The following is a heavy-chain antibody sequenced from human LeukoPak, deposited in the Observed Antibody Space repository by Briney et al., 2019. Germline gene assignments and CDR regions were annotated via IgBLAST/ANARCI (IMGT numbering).Heavy chain of an antibody. Sequence: PSETLSLTCAVSGGSISSGGYSWSWIRQPPGKGLEWIGYIYHSGSTYYNPSLKSRVTISVDTSKNQFSLKLSSVTAADTAVYYCARLNTVPYYYYYGMDVWGQGTTVTVSS. J-gene: IGHJ6*02. CDR3: ARLNTVPYYYYYGMDV. CDR1: GGSISSGGYS. V-gene: IGHV4-30-2*02. CDR2: IYHSGST. D-gene: IGHD4-17*01.